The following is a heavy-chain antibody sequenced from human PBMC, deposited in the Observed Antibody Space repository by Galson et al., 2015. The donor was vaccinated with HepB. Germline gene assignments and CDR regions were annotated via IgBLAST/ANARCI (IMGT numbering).Heavy chain of an antibody. CDR3: ARLQSSTWHPHWYFDL. V-gene: IGHV3-7*03. CDR1: GFTFRSYW. Sequence: SLRLSCAASGFTFRSYWMSWVHQVPGKGLEWVANIKEDGSEKHYVDSVKGRFTISRDNAKNSLSLQMNSLRAEDTAVYYCARLQSSTWHPHWYFDLWVRGTLVTVSS. CDR2: IKEDGSEK. J-gene: IGHJ2*01. D-gene: IGHD6-13*01.